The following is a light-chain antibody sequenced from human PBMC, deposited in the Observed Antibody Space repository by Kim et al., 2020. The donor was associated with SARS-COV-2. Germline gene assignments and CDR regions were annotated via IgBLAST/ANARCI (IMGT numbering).Light chain of an antibody. Sequence: EIVLTQSPGTLSLSPGERATLSCGASQSVSSSNLAWYQQKPGQAPRLLIYGASSRATGIPDRFSGSGSGTDFTLTISRLEPEDFAVYYCQQYDSSPWTFGQGTKVEIK. CDR3: QQYDSSPWT. J-gene: IGKJ1*01. CDR2: GAS. CDR1: QSVSSSN. V-gene: IGKV3-20*01.